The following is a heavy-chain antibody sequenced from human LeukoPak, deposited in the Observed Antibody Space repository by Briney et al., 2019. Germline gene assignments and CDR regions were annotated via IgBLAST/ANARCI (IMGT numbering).Heavy chain of an antibody. V-gene: IGHV3-30*18. Sequence: GGPLRLSCAASGFTFSRYGMHWVRQAPGKGLEWVAVISYDGSNKYYAGSVKGRFTISRDNSKNTLYLQMNSLRAEDTAVYYCAKSFGPVIAAAGTGADWGQGTLVTVSS. D-gene: IGHD6-13*01. J-gene: IGHJ4*02. CDR1: GFTFSRYG. CDR2: ISYDGSNK. CDR3: AKSFGPVIAAAGTGAD.